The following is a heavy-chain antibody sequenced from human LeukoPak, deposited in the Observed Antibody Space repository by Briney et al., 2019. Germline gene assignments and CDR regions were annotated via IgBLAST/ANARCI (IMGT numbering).Heavy chain of an antibody. CDR1: GFTFSSYS. CDR3: ASSELTMWGFDY. CDR2: ISSSSSTI. J-gene: IGHJ4*02. V-gene: IGHV3-48*02. Sequence: GGSLRLSCAASGFTFSSYSMNWVRQAPGKGLEWVSYISSSSSTIYYADSVRGRFTISRDNAKNSLYLQMNSLRDEDTAVYYCASSELTMWGFDYWGQGTLVTVSS. D-gene: IGHD3-3*01.